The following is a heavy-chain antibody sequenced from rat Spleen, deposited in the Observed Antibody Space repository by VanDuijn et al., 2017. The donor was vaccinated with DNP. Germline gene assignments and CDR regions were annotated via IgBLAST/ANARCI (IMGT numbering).Heavy chain of an antibody. Sequence: QVQLKESGPGLVQPSQTLSLTCTVSGFSLTSYTVSWVRQPSGKGLEWMGVVWIGGTTHISSIFKSRVSINRDTSRNQVFLEVNSLQSEDSATYFCTRDWSRGPLAYWGQGTLVTVSS. D-gene: IGHD4-3*01. CDR1: GFSLTSYT. V-gene: IGHV2-15*01. CDR3: TRDWSRGPLAY. CDR2: VWIGGTT. J-gene: IGHJ3*01.